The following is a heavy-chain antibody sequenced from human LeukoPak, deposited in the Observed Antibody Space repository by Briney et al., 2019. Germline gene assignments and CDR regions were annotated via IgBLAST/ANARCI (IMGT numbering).Heavy chain of an antibody. D-gene: IGHD5-18*01. Sequence: GASLQISCKGSGSSFTNYWIGWVRQLPGKGLEWMGIIYPGDSDTRYSPSFQGQVTISVDKSISTAYLQWRSLKASDTAMYYCARGNYGYRTLDYWGQGTLVTVSS. V-gene: IGHV5-51*01. J-gene: IGHJ4*02. CDR2: IYPGDSDT. CDR1: GSSFTNYW. CDR3: ARGNYGYRTLDY.